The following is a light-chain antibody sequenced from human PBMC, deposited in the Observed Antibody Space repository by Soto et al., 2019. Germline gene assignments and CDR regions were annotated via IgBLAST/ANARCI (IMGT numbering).Light chain of an antibody. J-gene: IGKJ1*01. V-gene: IGKV3-20*01. CDR2: GAS. Sequence: EIVLTQSPGTLSLSPGERATLSCRASQTISSSHLAWYQQKPGQAPRLLIYGASSRANDIPDRFSGSGSGADFTLTISRLKPEDFAVYYCQHYDSSLRTFGPGTKVEIK. CDR3: QHYDSSLRT. CDR1: QTISSSH.